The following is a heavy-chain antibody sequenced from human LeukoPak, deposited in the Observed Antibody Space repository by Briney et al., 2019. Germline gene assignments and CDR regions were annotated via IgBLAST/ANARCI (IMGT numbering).Heavy chain of an antibody. D-gene: IGHD3-10*01. Sequence: KASQTLSLTCAISGDSVSDNIATWNGVRQSPSRGLGWLASTYYRSRWANHYAISVKGRITINPDTSGNQFSLQLNSLTPEDTAVYYCVRDSDDYYWALDFWGQGTPVTVSS. CDR3: VRDSDDYYWALDF. CDR1: GDSVSDNIAT. J-gene: IGHJ4*02. CDR2: TYYRSRWAN. V-gene: IGHV6-1*01.